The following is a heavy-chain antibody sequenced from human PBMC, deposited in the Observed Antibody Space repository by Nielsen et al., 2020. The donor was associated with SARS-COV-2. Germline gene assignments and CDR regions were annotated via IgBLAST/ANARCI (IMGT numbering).Heavy chain of an antibody. CDR1: GFTFSSYS. Sequence: GGSLRLSCAASGFTFSSYSMNWVRQAPGKGLEWVANIKQDGSEKYYVDSVKGRFTISRDNAKNSLYLQMNSLRAEDTAVYYCARDYGYGGNSDAFDIWGQGTMVTVSS. J-gene: IGHJ3*02. CDR2: IKQDGSEK. V-gene: IGHV3-7*01. CDR3: ARDYGYGGNSDAFDI. D-gene: IGHD4-23*01.